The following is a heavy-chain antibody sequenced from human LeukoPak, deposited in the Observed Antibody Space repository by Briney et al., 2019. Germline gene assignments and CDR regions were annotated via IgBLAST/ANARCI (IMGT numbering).Heavy chain of an antibody. D-gene: IGHD3-3*01. CDR1: GFTFDDYG. J-gene: IGHJ4*02. CDR3: ARSSLEWLLYGDSYYFDY. V-gene: IGHV3-20*04. CDR2: INWNGGST. Sequence: TGGSLRLSCAASGFTFDDYGMSWVRQAPGKGLEWVSGINWNGGSTGYADSVKGRFTISRDNAKNSLYLQMNSLRAEDTALYYCARSSLEWLLYGDSYYFDYWGQGTLVTVSS.